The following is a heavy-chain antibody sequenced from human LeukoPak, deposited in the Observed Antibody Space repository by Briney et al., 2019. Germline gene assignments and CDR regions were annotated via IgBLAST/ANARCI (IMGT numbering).Heavy chain of an antibody. Sequence: GGSLRLSCAASGFTFSSYGMHWVRQAPGKGLEWVAFIRYDGSNKYYADSVKGRFTISRDNSKNTLYLQMNSLRAEDTAVYYCAKLTLDYYDSSGYYGAYYFDYWGQGTLVTVSS. J-gene: IGHJ4*02. CDR2: IRYDGSNK. V-gene: IGHV3-30*02. D-gene: IGHD3-22*01. CDR1: GFTFSSYG. CDR3: AKLTLDYYDSSGYYGAYYFDY.